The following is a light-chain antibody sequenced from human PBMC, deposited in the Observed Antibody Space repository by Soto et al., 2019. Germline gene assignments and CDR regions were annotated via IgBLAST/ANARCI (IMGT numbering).Light chain of an antibody. J-gene: IGKJ3*01. CDR3: QQYDTLPLT. Sequence: DIQMTQSPSSLSASVGDRVTITCQASQDISNYLNWYQQKPGKAPKLLIYDASNLETGVTSRFSGSGSGTEFSFTISSLQPEDIATYYCQQYDTLPLTFGPGTKVDI. CDR1: QDISNY. CDR2: DAS. V-gene: IGKV1-33*01.